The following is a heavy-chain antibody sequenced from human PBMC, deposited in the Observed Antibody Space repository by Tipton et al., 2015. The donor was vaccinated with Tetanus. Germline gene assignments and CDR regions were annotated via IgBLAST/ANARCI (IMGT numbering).Heavy chain of an antibody. J-gene: IGHJ4*02. CDR2: MNLRGSII. D-gene: IGHD3-10*01. Sequence: SLRLSCAASGFTFSDYYMGWIRQAPGKGLEWVSYMNLRGSIIAYGDSVKGRFTISRDNAKNSLYLQMNSLRAEDTAMYYCARAHYGSGARPFDYGGQGTLVSVSS. V-gene: IGHV3-11*01. CDR3: ARAHYGSGARPFDY. CDR1: GFTFSDYY.